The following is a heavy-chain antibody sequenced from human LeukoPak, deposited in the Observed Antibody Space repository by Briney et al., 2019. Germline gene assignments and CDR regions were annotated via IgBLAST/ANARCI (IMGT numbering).Heavy chain of an antibody. Sequence: PGGSLRLSCAASGFTFSSYSMNWVRQAPGKGLEWVSAISGSGGSTYYADSVKGRFTISRDNSKNTLYLQMNSLRAEDTAVYYCAKDHTTPYYDFWSGYYVYNWFDPWGQGTLVTVSS. CDR1: GFTFSSYS. V-gene: IGHV3-23*01. D-gene: IGHD3-3*01. CDR3: AKDHTTPYYDFWSGYYVYNWFDP. CDR2: ISGSGGST. J-gene: IGHJ5*02.